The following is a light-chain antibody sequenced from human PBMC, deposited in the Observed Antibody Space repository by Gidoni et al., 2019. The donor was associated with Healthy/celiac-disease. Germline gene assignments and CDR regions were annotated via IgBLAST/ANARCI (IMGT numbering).Light chain of an antibody. CDR3: CSYAGSYTLV. Sequence: QSALTQPRSVSGSPGQSVTISCTGTSSDVGGYNYVSWYQQHPGKAPKLMIYDVSKRPSGVPDRFSGSESGNTASLTISGLRAEDEADYYCCSYAGSYTLVFGGGTKLTVL. V-gene: IGLV2-11*01. J-gene: IGLJ3*02. CDR2: DVS. CDR1: SSDVGGYNY.